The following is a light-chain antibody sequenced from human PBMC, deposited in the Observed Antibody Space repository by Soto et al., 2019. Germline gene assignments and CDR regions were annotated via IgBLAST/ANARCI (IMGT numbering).Light chain of an antibody. Sequence: DIVMTQSPDSLAVSLGERATINCKSSQSVLYSSNNKNYLAWYQQKPGQPPKLLIYWASTRESGVPDRFSGSGSGTDFTLTISSLQAEDVAVYYCQQRSNWRITFGLGTRLEIK. CDR1: QSVLYSSNNKNY. J-gene: IGKJ5*01. CDR2: WAS. CDR3: QQRSNWRIT. V-gene: IGKV4-1*01.